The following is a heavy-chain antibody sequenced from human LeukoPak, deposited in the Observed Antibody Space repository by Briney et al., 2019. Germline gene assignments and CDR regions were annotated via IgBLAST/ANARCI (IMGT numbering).Heavy chain of an antibody. J-gene: IGHJ4*02. D-gene: IGHD6-13*01. Sequence: SETLSLTCTVSGGSISSYYWSWIRQPPGKGLEWIGYIYYSGSTNYNPSLKSRVTISVDTSKNQFSLKLSSVTAADTAVYYCAGNTGYSSSWYVVDYWGQGTLVTVSS. CDR3: AGNTGYSSSWYVVDY. CDR2: IYYSGST. CDR1: GGSISSYY. V-gene: IGHV4-59*01.